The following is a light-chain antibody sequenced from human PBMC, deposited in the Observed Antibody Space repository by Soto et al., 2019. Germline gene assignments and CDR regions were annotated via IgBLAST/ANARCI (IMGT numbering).Light chain of an antibody. CDR3: QQYGKHGMYT. J-gene: IGKJ2*01. V-gene: IGKV3-20*01. Sequence: EIVLTQSPGTLSLSPGERATLSCRASQSVSSSYLAWYQQKPGQAPRLLIYGASIRATGIPDRFSGSGSGTDFTLTISRLEPEDFAVYYCQQYGKHGMYTFGQGTKLEIK. CDR2: GAS. CDR1: QSVSSSY.